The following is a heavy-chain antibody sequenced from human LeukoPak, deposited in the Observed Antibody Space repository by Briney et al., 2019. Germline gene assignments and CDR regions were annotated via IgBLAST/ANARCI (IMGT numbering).Heavy chain of an antibody. V-gene: IGHV3-74*01. D-gene: IGHD3-22*01. CDR1: GFTFSSYW. CDR2: INSDGSSI. CDR3: AKDTRRGNNYDSSGYYPGDY. Sequence: AGGSLRLSCAASGFTFSSYWMHWVRQAPGKGLVWVSRINSDGSSIDYADSVKGRFTISRDNSKNTLYLQMNSLRAEDTAVYYCAKDTRRGNNYDSSGYYPGDYWGRGTLVTISS. J-gene: IGHJ4*02.